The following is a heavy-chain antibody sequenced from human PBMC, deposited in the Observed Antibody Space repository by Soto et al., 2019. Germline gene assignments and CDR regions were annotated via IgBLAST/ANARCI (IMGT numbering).Heavy chain of an antibody. Sequence: SETLSLTCAVYGGSFSGYYWIWIRQPPGKGLEWIGEINHSGSTNYNPSLKSRVTISVDTSKNQFSLKLSSVTAADTAVYYCARKAAIRYYYYYMDVCGKGSTDTVSS. V-gene: IGHV4-34*01. CDR1: GGSFSGYY. CDR2: INHSGST. D-gene: IGHD2-2*01. CDR3: ARKAAIRYYYYYMDV. J-gene: IGHJ6*03.